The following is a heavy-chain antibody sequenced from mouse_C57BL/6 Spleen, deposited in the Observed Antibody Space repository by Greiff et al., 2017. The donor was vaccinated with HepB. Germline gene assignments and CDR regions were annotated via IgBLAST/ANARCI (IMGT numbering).Heavy chain of an antibody. CDR1: GFTFSDYG. CDR2: ISSGSSTI. CDR3: AREAYGNYVDYAMDY. V-gene: IGHV5-17*01. Sequence: EVMLVESGGGLVKPGGSLKLSCAASGFTFSDYGMHWVRQAPEKGLEWVAYISSGSSTIYYADTVKGRFTISRDNAKNPLFLQMTSLRSEDTAMYYCAREAYGNYVDYAMDYWGQGTSVTVSS. J-gene: IGHJ4*01. D-gene: IGHD2-1*01.